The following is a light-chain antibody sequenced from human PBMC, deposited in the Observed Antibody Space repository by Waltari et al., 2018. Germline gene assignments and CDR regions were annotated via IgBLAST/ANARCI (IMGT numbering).Light chain of an antibody. Sequence: QSALTQPASVSGSPGQSITISCTGTSSDIGSYNYVSWYQQHPGKAPKLMIYDVNNRPSGVSRRFSGPKSGNTASLTISGLQAEDEADYYCSSYTTVTTVIFGGGTKLTVV. CDR2: DVN. CDR1: SSDIGSYNY. J-gene: IGLJ2*01. CDR3: SSYTTVTTVI. V-gene: IGLV2-14*01.